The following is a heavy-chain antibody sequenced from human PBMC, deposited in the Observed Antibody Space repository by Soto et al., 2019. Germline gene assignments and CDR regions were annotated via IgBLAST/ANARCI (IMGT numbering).Heavy chain of an antibody. CDR2: IYYSGST. Sequence: PSETLSLTCTVSGGSISSSSYYWGWIRQPPGKGLEWIGSIYYSGSTYYNPSLKSRVTISVDTSKNQFSLKLSSVTAADTAVYYCASSRFLEWLPHLDYWGQGTLVTVSS. CDR1: GGSISSSSYY. V-gene: IGHV4-39*01. D-gene: IGHD3-3*01. J-gene: IGHJ4*02. CDR3: ASSRFLEWLPHLDY.